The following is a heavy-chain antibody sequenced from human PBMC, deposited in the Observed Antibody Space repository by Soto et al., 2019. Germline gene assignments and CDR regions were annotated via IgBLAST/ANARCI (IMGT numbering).Heavy chain of an antibody. CDR1: GGFIGTSAYY. CDR2: INHSGNT. J-gene: IGHJ5*02. CDR3: SRRAPEGFDP. Sequence: PSETLSLTCAVSGGFIGTSAYYWGWIRQAPGKGLEWIGSINHSGNTYLSPSLKDRVTMSVDTSKNSFSLKLRSATAADTGLYYCSRRAPEGFDPWGQGTLVTVSS. V-gene: IGHV4-39*01.